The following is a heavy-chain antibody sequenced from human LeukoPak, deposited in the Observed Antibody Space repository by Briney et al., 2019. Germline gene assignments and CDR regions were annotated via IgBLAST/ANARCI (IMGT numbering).Heavy chain of an antibody. CDR2: INSDGITT. D-gene: IGHD6-19*01. V-gene: IGHV3-74*01. J-gene: IGHJ4*02. CDR1: GFTFSSYW. CDR3: ARDMVAGGPDY. Sequence: GGSLRLSCAASGFTFSSYWMHWVRQAPGKGLVWVSRINSDGITTSCADSVKGRFTISRDNAKNTLYLQMNSLRAEDTAVYYCARDMVAGGPDYWGQGTLVTVSS.